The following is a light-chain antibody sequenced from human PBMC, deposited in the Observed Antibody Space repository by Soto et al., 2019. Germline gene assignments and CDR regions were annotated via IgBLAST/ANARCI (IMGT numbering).Light chain of an antibody. Sequence: QSVLTQPASVSGSPGQSITISCTGTSSDVGSYNLVSWYQQHPGKAPKLMIYEGSKRPSGVSNHFSGSKSGNTASLTISGLQAEDEADYYCCSYAGNSLYVFGTGTKVTVL. V-gene: IGLV2-23*01. CDR3: CSYAGNSLYV. J-gene: IGLJ1*01. CDR1: SSDVGSYNL. CDR2: EGS.